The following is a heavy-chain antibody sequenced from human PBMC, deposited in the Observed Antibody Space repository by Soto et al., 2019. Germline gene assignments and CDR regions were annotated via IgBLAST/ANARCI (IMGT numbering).Heavy chain of an antibody. CDR2: IKQDGTEK. D-gene: IGHD5-18*01. Sequence: GGSLRLSCAASGFTFSRYWMNWVRQAPGKGLEWVANIKQDGTEKNYVDSVKGRFTISRENARKSLYLQMDSLRAEDTAVYFCARGDTPMITGMDSFDIWGQGTMVTVSS. CDR1: GFTFSRYW. V-gene: IGHV3-7*01. CDR3: ARGDTPMITGMDSFDI. J-gene: IGHJ3*02.